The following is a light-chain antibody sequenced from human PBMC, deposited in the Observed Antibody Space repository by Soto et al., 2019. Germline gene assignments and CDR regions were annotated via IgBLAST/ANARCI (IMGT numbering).Light chain of an antibody. V-gene: IGKV3-15*01. CDR2: GAS. J-gene: IGKJ1*01. CDR3: QHYNDWPQT. CDR1: QSVSTN. Sequence: EKMMTQSPGTLTLTTGERATLSCRASQSVSTNLAWYQQIPGQAPRLLIYGASTRATGIPARFSGSGSGTEFTLAISSLQSEDFAVYYCQHYNDWPQTFGLGTKVDIK.